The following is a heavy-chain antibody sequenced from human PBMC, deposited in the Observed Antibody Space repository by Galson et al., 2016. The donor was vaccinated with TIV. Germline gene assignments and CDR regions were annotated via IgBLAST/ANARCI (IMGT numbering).Heavy chain of an antibody. V-gene: IGHV2-70*04. CDR1: GFSLNTDGMR. D-gene: IGHD3-22*01. Sequence: PALVKPTQTLTLTCTFSGFSLNTDGMRVNWIRQPPGKALEWLARIDWDDDKSYTSSLKTRLTISKDTSKNQVVLTMTNMDPVDTATYYCARISGYYDTSGHYIPRSFDYWGQGTLVTVSS. J-gene: IGHJ4*02. CDR2: IDWDDDK. CDR3: ARISGYYDTSGHYIPRSFDY.